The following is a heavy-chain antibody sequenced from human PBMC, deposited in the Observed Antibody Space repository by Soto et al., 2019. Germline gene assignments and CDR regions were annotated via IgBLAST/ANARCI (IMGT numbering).Heavy chain of an antibody. D-gene: IGHD6-19*01. V-gene: IGHV3-7*01. Sequence: EVQLVESGGGLVQPGGSLRLSCAASAFSFSNFWMAWVRQTPGKGPEWVATIKDDGSEKYYVDSLKGRFTVSRDNAENSLYLQMTSLRVEDTAVYYCTRDVGWGYFDIWGQGTMVIVSS. J-gene: IGHJ3*02. CDR2: IKDDGSEK. CDR1: AFSFSNFW. CDR3: TRDVGWGYFDI.